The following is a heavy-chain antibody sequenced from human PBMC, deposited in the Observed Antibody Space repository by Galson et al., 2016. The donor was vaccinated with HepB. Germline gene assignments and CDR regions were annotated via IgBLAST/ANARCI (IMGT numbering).Heavy chain of an antibody. J-gene: IGHJ6*02. CDR2: ISRNSGSI. CDR1: GFTFDEYA. V-gene: IGHV3-9*01. D-gene: IGHD5-12*01. CDR3: AKGLRFSYSYGMDV. Sequence: SLRLSCAASGFTFDEYAMHWVRQAPGKGLEWVSGISRNSGSIGYADSVKGRFTMSRDNAKNSLYLQMNSLRAEDTALYCCAKGLRFSYSYGMDVWGQGTTVTVSS.